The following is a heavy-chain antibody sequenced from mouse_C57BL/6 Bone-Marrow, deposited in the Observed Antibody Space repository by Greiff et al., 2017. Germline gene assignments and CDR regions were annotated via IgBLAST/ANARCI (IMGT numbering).Heavy chain of an antibody. Sequence: QVQLQQPGAELVKPGASVKLSCKASGYTFTSYWMQWVKQRPGQGLEWIGEIDPSDSYTNYTQKFKGKATLTVDTSSSTAYMQLSSLTSEDSAVYYCARRLLYFDYWGQGTTLTVSS. CDR3: ARRLLYFDY. CDR1: GYTFTSYW. V-gene: IGHV1-50*01. CDR2: IDPSDSYT. D-gene: IGHD2-13*01. J-gene: IGHJ2*01.